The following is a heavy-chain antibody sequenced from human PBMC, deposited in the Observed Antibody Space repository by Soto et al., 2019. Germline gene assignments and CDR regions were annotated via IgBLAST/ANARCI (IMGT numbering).Heavy chain of an antibody. D-gene: IGHD4-17*01. CDR2: VRDSGANT. J-gene: IGHJ4*02. CDR3: ARSRRTYGDYFDL. V-gene: IGHV3-23*01. Sequence: EVQLLESGGGLVQPGGSLRLSCEASGFTFSTYAMTWVRQAPGKGLEWVSSVRDSGANTYYADSVKGRFTISRDNYKNTVYLQMNSLRGNDTALYFCARSRRTYGDYFDLWGQGTVVTVSS. CDR1: GFTFSTYA.